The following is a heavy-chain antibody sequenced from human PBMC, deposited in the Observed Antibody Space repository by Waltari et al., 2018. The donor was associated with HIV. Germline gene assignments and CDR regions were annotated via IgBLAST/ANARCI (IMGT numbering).Heavy chain of an antibody. CDR3: ASPRWSWFGEKWDGKYYYYGMDV. Sequence: QLQLQESGPGLVKPSATLSLTCTVSGGSIRSCSYYWGWLRKHPGKGLEGIGIIYYSGSTYYNPSLKSRVTISVDTSKNQFSLKLSSVTAADTAVYYCASPRWSWFGEKWDGKYYYYGMDVWGQGTTVTVSS. CDR2: IYYSGST. CDR1: GGSIRSCSYY. J-gene: IGHJ6*02. V-gene: IGHV4-39*01. D-gene: IGHD3-10*01.